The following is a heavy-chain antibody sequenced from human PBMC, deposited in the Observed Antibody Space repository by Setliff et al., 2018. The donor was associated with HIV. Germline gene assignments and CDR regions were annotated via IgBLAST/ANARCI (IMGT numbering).Heavy chain of an antibody. CDR1: GYTFTSYG. CDR2: ISGYNGNT. D-gene: IGHD3-10*01. V-gene: IGHV1-18*01. J-gene: IGHJ6*03. CDR3: ARALGGFHGSGTQFYYYLDV. Sequence: ASVKVSCKASGYTFTSYGISWVRQAPGQGLEWMGWISGYNGNTNYAQNFQGRVTITRDTSVGTAYMELSSLRSEDTAVYYCARALGGFHGSGTQFYYYLDVWGKGTTVTVSS.